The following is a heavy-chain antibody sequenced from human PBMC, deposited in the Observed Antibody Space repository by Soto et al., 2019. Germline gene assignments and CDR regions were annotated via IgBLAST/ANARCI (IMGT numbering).Heavy chain of an antibody. Sequence: TSETLSLTCTVSGGSISSGGYYWSWIRQHPGKGLEWIGYIYYSGSTYYNPSLKSRVTISVDTSKNQFSLKLSSVTAADTAVYYCARGGPYYYYYGMDVWGQGTTVTVSS. CDR1: GGSISSGGYY. D-gene: IGHD3-10*01. J-gene: IGHJ6*02. V-gene: IGHV4-31*03. CDR3: ARGGPYYYYYGMDV. CDR2: IYYSGST.